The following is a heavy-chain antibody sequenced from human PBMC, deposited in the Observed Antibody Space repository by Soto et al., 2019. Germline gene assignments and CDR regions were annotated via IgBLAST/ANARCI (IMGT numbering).Heavy chain of an antibody. CDR1: GFTFSDYW. J-gene: IGHJ4*02. CDR3: ARGTRYSFGSFDF. V-gene: IGHV3-7*03. D-gene: IGHD5-18*01. CDR2: IKQDGSDT. Sequence: GGSLRLSCAASGFTFSDYWMTWVRQAPGKGLEWLADIKQDGSDTYYAGSVKGRFTVSRDSVKNSLSLQMNSLRGEDTAVYYCARGTRYSFGSFDFWGQGTLVTVSS.